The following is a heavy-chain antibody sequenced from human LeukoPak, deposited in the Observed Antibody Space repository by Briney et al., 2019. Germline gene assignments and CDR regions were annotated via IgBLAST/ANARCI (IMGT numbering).Heavy chain of an antibody. CDR1: GFSFSTYT. CDR2: ISGRGDST. Sequence: GGSLRLSCAASGFSFSTYTMNWVRQAPGKGLEWVSAISGRGDSTFYADSVKGQFTISRDSSKSTVYLQMSSLRADDTAVYYCAKERQTGDYFTSDFWGQGTLVTVSS. D-gene: IGHD4-17*01. CDR3: AKERQTGDYFTSDF. V-gene: IGHV3-23*01. J-gene: IGHJ4*02.